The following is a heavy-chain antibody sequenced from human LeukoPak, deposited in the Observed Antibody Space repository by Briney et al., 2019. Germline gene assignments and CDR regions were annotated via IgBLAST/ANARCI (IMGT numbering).Heavy chain of an antibody. CDR1: GYSFTSYW. CDR3: ARQGLDTAMVTDY. V-gene: IGHV5-51*01. Sequence: GESLKISCKGSGYSFTSYWIGWVRQLPGKGLEWMGIIYPGDSDTRYRPSFQGQVIISADKSISTAYLQWSSLKASDTAMYYCARQGLDTAMVTDYWGQGTLVTVSS. CDR2: IYPGDSDT. J-gene: IGHJ4*02. D-gene: IGHD5-18*01.